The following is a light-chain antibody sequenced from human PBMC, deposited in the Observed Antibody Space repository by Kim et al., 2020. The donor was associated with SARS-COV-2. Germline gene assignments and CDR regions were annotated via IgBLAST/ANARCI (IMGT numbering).Light chain of an antibody. CDR1: QSVSSD. CDR2: GAS. J-gene: IGKJ1*01. CDR3: QQFNDWPWT. V-gene: IGKV3-15*01. Sequence: VSPGESATLSCRASQSVSSDVVWYQQRPGQTPRLLIYGASTRATAIPARFSGSGSGTEFTLTISSLQSEDFAVYYCQQFNDWPWTFGQGTRVEIK.